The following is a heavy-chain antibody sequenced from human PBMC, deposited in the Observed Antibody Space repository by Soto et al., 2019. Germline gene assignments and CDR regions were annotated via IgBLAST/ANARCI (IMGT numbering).Heavy chain of an antibody. CDR2: ISSSSSTI. CDR1: GFTFSSYS. V-gene: IGHV3-48*02. D-gene: IGHD1-20*01. Sequence: EVQLVESGGGLVQPGGSLRLSCAASGFTFSSYSMNWVRQAPGKGLEWVSYISSSSSTIYYADSVKGRFTISRDNAKNSTYLPNNSLRDEDTAVYYCARAMSITGIYLFDYWGPGTPVNGPS. CDR3: ARAMSITGIYLFDY. J-gene: IGHJ4*02.